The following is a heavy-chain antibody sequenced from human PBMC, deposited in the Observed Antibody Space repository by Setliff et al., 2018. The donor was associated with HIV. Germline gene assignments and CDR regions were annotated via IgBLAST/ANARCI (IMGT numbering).Heavy chain of an antibody. CDR3: MRGHYSGPSG. CDR2: VNWHGSST. D-gene: IGHD5-12*01. Sequence: GGSRRLSCSASGFTFDDYGMSWVRQAPGKGLEWVSGVNWHGSSTGYADSVKGRFIISRDNAKNSLYLQMNSLRAEDTAVYYCMRGHYSGPSGWGQGTLVTVSS. J-gene: IGHJ4*02. V-gene: IGHV3-20*04. CDR1: GFTFDDYG.